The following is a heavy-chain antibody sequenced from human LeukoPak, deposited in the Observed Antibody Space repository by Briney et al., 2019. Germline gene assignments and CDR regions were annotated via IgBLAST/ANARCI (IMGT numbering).Heavy chain of an antibody. D-gene: IGHD6-6*01. CDR1: GFTFSSYG. V-gene: IGHV3-30*03. Sequence: PGGSLSLSCAASGFTFSSYGMHWVRQAPGKGLEWVAVISYDGSNKYYADSVKGRFTISRDNSKNTLYLQMNSLRAEDTAVYYCARDSSSAPEYWGQGTLVTVSS. CDR2: ISYDGSNK. CDR3: ARDSSSAPEY. J-gene: IGHJ4*02.